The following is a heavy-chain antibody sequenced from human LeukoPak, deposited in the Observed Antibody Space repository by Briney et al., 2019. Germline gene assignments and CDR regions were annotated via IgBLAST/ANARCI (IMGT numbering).Heavy chain of an antibody. CDR2: IYYSGST. D-gene: IGHD3-22*01. V-gene: IGHV4-39*07. CDR3: ARGDTLDYYDSSGYYSYFDY. J-gene: IGHJ4*02. CDR1: GGSISSYY. Sequence: SETLSLTCAVSGGSISSYYWGWIRQPPRKGLEWIGSIYYSGSTYYNPSLKSRVTISVDTSKNQFSLKLSSVTAADTAVYYCARGDTLDYYDSSGYYSYFDYWGQGTLVTVSS.